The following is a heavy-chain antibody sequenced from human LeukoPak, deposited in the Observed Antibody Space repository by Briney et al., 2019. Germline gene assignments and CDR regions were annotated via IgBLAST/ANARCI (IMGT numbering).Heavy chain of an antibody. V-gene: IGHV3-30*04. CDR2: ISYDGSNK. CDR1: GFTFSSYA. J-gene: IGHJ4*02. CDR3: ARDGGSTHFDY. Sequence: PGGSLRLSCVACGFTFSSYAMHWVRQAPGKGLEWVAVISYDGSNKYYADSVKGRFTISRDNSKNTLYLQMNSLRAEDTAVYYCARDGGSTHFDYWGQGTLVTVSS.